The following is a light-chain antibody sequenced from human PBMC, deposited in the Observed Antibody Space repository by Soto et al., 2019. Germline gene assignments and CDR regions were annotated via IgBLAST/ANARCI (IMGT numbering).Light chain of an antibody. CDR1: QGIDMF. V-gene: IGKV1-33*01. J-gene: IGKJ5*01. CDR2: DAS. CDR3: QQHVNLPLT. Sequence: TEMTQSRNSLTASVGDRVTITCQASQGIDMFLNWFQQKPGKAPKLLIYDASNLETGVPSRFILRGSGSDITFAINHLQPEDIATYYCQQHVNLPLTCGQGTRLEIK.